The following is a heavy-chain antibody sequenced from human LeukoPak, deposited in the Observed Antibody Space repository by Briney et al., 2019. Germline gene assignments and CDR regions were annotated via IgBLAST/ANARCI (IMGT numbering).Heavy chain of an antibody. Sequence: SETLSLTCAVSGYSISSGYYWGWIRPSPGKGLEWIGSIYHSGSTYYNPSLKSRVTISVDTSKNQFSLKLSSVTAADTAVYYCARHRSLDRGTTVLDYWGQGTLVTVSS. D-gene: IGHD1-7*01. CDR2: IYHSGST. V-gene: IGHV4-38-2*01. J-gene: IGHJ4*02. CDR3: ARHRSLDRGTTVLDY. CDR1: GYSISSGYY.